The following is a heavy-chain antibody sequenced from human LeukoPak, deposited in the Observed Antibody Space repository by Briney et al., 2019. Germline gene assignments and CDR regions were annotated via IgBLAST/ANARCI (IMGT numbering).Heavy chain of an antibody. V-gene: IGHV1-69*04. CDR1: GGTFSSYA. J-gene: IGHJ4*02. D-gene: IGHD6-13*01. Sequence: SVKVSCKASGGTFSSYAISWVRQAPGQGHEWMGRIIPILGIANYAQKFQGRVTITADKSTSTAYMELSSLRSEDTAVYYCARAGQIAADFDYWGQRTLVTVSS. CDR2: IIPILGIA. CDR3: ARAGQIAADFDY.